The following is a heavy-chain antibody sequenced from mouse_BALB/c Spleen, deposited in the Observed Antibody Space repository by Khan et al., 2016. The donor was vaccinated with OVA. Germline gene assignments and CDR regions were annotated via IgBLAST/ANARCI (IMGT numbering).Heavy chain of an antibody. CDR2: INTYTGEP. Sequence: QIQLVQSGPELKKPGETVKISCKASGYTFTNFGMNWVKQAPGKGLEWMGWINTYTGEPTYADDFKGRFAFSLDTSASTAYLQISNLKNEDTATXFDARPSYCSYTLAYWGQGTSVTVSS. CDR1: GYTFTNFG. V-gene: IGHV9-3-1*01. D-gene: IGHD2-10*01. CDR3: ARPSYCSYTLAY. J-gene: IGHJ4*01.